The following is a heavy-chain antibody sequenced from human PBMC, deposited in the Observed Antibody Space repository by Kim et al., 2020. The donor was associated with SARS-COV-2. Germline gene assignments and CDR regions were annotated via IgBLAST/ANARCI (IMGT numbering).Heavy chain of an antibody. J-gene: IGHJ5*02. CDR3: AREVLRFLEWSTTP. CDR1: GGSFSGYY. Sequence: SETLSLTCAVYGGSFSGYYWSWIRQPPGKGLEWIGEINHSGSTNYNPSLKSRVTISVDTSKNQFSLKLSSVTAADTAVYYCAREVLRFLEWSTTPWGQGTLVTVSS. D-gene: IGHD3-3*01. V-gene: IGHV4-34*01. CDR2: INHSGST.